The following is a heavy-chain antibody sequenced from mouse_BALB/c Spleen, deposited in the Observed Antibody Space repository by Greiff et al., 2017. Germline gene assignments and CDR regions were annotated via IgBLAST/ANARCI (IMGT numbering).Heavy chain of an antibody. CDR2: ISSGGSYT. Sequence: DVKLVESGGDLVKPGGSLKLSCAASGFTFSSYGMSWVRQTPDKRLEWVATISSGGSYTYYPDSVKGRFTISRDNAKNTLYLQMSSLKSEDTAMYYCARRATAKYFDYWGQGTTLTVSS. CDR1: GFTFSSYG. V-gene: IGHV5-6*02. J-gene: IGHJ2*01. CDR3: ARRATAKYFDY. D-gene: IGHD1-2*01.